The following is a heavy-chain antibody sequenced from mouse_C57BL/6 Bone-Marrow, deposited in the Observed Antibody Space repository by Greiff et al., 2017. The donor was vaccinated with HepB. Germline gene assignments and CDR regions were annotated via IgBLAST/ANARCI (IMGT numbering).Heavy chain of an antibody. CDR1: GYTFTSYW. J-gene: IGHJ3*01. CDR3: ARHHSY. V-gene: IGHV1-55*01. CDR2: IYPGSGST. Sequence: QVHVKQPGAELVKPGASVKMSCKASGYTFTSYWITWVKQRPGQGLEWIGDIYPGSGSTNYNEKFKSKATLTVDTSSSTAYMQLSSLTSEDSAVYYCARHHSYWGQGTPVTVSA.